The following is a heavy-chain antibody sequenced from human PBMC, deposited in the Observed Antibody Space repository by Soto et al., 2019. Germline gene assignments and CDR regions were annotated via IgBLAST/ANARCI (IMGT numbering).Heavy chain of an antibody. CDR2: IYYSGST. V-gene: IGHV4-59*01. Sequence: SETLSLSCTVSGGSISSYYWSWIRQPPGKGLEWIGYIYYSGSTNYNPSLKSRVTISVDTSKNQFSLKLSSVTAADTAVYYCARGRNYDNWIDPWGQGTLVTVSS. CDR3: ARGRNYDNWIDP. D-gene: IGHD1-7*01. J-gene: IGHJ5*02. CDR1: GGSISSYY.